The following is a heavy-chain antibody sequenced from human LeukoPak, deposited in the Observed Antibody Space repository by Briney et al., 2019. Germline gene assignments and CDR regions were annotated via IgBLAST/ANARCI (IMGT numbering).Heavy chain of an antibody. CDR3: ARALLWHYYDSRCYFDY. J-gene: IGHJ4*02. D-gene: IGHD3-22*01. CDR1: GFTFSSYA. CDR2: IKQDGSEK. Sequence: GGSLRLSCAASGFTFSSYAMTWVRQAPGKGLEWVANIKQDGSEKYYVDSVKGRFTISRDNAKNSLYLQMNSLRAEDTAVYYCARALLWHYYDSRCYFDYWGQGTLVTVSS. V-gene: IGHV3-7*01.